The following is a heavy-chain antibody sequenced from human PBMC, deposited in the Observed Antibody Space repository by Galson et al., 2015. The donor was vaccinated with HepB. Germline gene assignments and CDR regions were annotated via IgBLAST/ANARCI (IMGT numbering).Heavy chain of an antibody. CDR2: FRSKADGGTT. Sequence: SLRLSCAASGFTFTDAWMSWVRQAPGKGLEWVGRFRSKADGGTTDYAAPVKGRFTISRDDSKSMVYLQMNSLKIEGTAVYYCTTGPEKSWSGDFDYWGQGTLVTVSS. CDR3: TTGPEKSWSGDFDY. V-gene: IGHV3-15*01. CDR1: GFTFTDAW. D-gene: IGHD3-3*01. J-gene: IGHJ4*02.